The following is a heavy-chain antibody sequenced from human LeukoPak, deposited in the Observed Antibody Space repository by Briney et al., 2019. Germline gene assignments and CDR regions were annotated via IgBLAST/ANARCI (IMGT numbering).Heavy chain of an antibody. CDR2: ISSSSSYI. J-gene: IGHJ4*02. CDR3: ARGLPFDY. V-gene: IGHV3-21*01. CDR1: GFNFDRYT. Sequence: GGSLRLSCTTSGFNFDRYTIHWVRQAPGKGLEWVSSISSSSSYIYYADSVKGRFTISRDNAKNSLYLQMNSLRAEDTAVYYCARGLPFDYWGQGTLVTVSS.